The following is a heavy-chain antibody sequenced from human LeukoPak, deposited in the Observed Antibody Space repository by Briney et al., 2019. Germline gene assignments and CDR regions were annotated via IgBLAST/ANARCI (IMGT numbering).Heavy chain of an antibody. V-gene: IGHV3-74*01. J-gene: IGHJ6*03. CDR3: ARGTSSVFYYYYYMDV. D-gene: IGHD3-22*01. CDR1: GFTFSSYW. CDR2: INSDGSST. Sequence: GGSLRLSCAASGFTFSSYWMHWVRQAPGKGLVWVSRINSDGSSTIYADSVKGRFTISRDNDKNTLYLQMNSLRAEDTAVYYCARGTSSVFYYYYYMDVWGKGTTVTVSS.